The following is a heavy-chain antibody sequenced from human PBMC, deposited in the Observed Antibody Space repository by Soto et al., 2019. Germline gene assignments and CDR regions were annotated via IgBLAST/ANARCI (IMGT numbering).Heavy chain of an antibody. CDR3: ARDLGGGGSSDY. J-gene: IGHJ4*02. Sequence: QVQLVQSGAEVKKPGASVKVSCKASGYTFSSYGFIWVRQAPGQGLEGMGWNSAYNGNTNYAQKVQGRVTITTDTSTSTGYMELRSLRSDDAAVYYCARDLGGGGSSDYWGQGTLVTVSS. V-gene: IGHV1-18*01. D-gene: IGHD5-18*01. CDR1: GYTFSSYG. CDR2: NSAYNGNT.